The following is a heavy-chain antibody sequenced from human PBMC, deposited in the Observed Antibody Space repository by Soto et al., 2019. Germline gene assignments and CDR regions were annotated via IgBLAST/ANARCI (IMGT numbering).Heavy chain of an antibody. CDR3: ARQRTSVVTQAYFDS. J-gene: IGHJ4*02. V-gene: IGHV4-39*01. D-gene: IGHD2-21*02. CDR1: GASITNRSYY. CDR2: IDYSGIT. Sequence: SETLSLTCTVTGASITNRSYYWCWIRQPPGMGLEWIGSIDYSGITYNNPSLKSRVSMSVVTSKNQFSLELRSVTAADTALYYCARQRTSVVTQAYFDSWGQRSLV.